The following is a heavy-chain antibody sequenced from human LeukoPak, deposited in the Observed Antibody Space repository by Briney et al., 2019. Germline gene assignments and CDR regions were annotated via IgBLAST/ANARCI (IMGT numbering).Heavy chain of an antibody. CDR1: GYTFTSYY. CDR2: INPSGGST. J-gene: IGHJ4*02. Sequence: ASVKVSCKASGYTFTSYYMHWVRQAPGQGLEWMGIINPSGGSTSYAQKFQGRVTMTRDTSTSTVYMELSSLRSEDTAVYYCVTSSSWNDPGDYWGQGTLVTVSS. V-gene: IGHV1-46*01. CDR3: VTSSSWNDPGDY. D-gene: IGHD6-13*01.